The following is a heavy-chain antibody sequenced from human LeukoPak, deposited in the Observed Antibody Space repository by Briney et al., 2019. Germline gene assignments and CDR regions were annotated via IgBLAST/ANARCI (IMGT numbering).Heavy chain of an antibody. CDR1: GFTFDDYA. V-gene: IGHV3-9*01. J-gene: IGHJ4*02. CDR3: ARVSKGQPWELQGYFDY. Sequence: PGRSLRLSCAASGFTFDDYAMHWVRQAPGKGLEWVSVISWNSGSIGYADSVKGRFTISRDNAKNSLYLQMNSLRAEDTAVYYCARVSKGQPWELQGYFDYWGQGTLVTVSS. CDR2: ISWNSGSI. D-gene: IGHD1-26*01.